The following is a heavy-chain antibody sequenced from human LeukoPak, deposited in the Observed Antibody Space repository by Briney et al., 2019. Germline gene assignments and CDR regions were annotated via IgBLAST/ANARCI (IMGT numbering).Heavy chain of an antibody. CDR1: GYTFTSYD. CDR2: IDPNSGGT. Sequence: ASVKVSCKASGYTFTSYDINWVRQATGQGLEWMGWIDPNSGGTDYAQKFQGRVTMSKDTSTRTAYMELKSLRSDDTAVYYCAREQAFAAAGALDSWGQGTLVTVSS. V-gene: IGHV1-2*02. J-gene: IGHJ4*02. D-gene: IGHD6-25*01. CDR3: AREQAFAAAGALDS.